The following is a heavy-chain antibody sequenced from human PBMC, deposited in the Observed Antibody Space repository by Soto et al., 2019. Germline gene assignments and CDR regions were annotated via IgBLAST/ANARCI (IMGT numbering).Heavy chain of an antibody. D-gene: IGHD4-4*01. CDR3: ARVRYSDNWHGLIDF. CDR1: GGSISSGAFS. J-gene: IGHJ4*02. V-gene: IGHV4-30-2*01. Sequence: SETLSLTCTVSGGSISSGAFSWGWIRQPPGRGLEWIGYIYHSGSTYYIPSLRSRVAISMDRAKNQFSLHLSSVTAEDTAVYFCARVRYSDNWHGLIDFWGLGTLVTVS. CDR2: IYHSGST.